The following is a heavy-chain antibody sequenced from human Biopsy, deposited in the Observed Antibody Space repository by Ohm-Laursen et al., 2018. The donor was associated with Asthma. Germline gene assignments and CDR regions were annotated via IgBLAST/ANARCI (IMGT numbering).Heavy chain of an antibody. CDR1: GFTVSRDH. V-gene: IGHV3-53*05. CDR3: AIVGYSSGWDFFDY. D-gene: IGHD6-19*01. Sequence: SLRLSCAASGFTVSRDHMFWVRQAPGKGLEWVSVIYSGGTSDTADSVRGRFTISRDFYKNTLYLQMDSLRSDDTAVYYCAIVGYSSGWDFFDYWGQGTLVTVSS. J-gene: IGHJ4*02. CDR2: IYSGGTS.